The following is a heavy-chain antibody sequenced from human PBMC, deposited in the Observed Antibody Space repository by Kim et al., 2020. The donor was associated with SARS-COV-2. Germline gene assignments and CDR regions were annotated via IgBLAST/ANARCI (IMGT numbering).Heavy chain of an antibody. D-gene: IGHD6-19*01. V-gene: IGHV1-18*04. Sequence: ASVKVSCKASGYTFTSYGISWVRQAAGQGLEWMGWISAYNGNTNYAQKLQGRVTRTTDTYTSTAYMELRSLRSDDTAVYYCAREVAGAAGPNWFDPWGQGSLVTVSS. CDR2: ISAYNGNT. CDR1: GYTFTSYG. J-gene: IGHJ5*02. CDR3: AREVAGAAGPNWFDP.